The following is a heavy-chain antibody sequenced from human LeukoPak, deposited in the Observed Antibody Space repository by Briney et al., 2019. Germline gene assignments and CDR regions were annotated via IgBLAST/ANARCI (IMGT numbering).Heavy chain of an antibody. V-gene: IGHV3-73*01. Sequence: PGGSLRLSCAASGFTFSGSAMHWVRQASGKGLEWVGRIRSKANSYATAYAASVKGRFTISRDDSKNTAYLQMNSLKTEDTAVYYCAKDPRDGAGYWGQGTLVTVSS. J-gene: IGHJ4*02. CDR3: AKDPRDGAGY. CDR1: GFTFSGSA. D-gene: IGHD6-13*01. CDR2: IRSKANSYAT.